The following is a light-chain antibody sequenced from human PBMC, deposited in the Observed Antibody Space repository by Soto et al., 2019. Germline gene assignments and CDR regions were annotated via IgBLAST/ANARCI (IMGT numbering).Light chain of an antibody. CDR1: QSINNY. V-gene: IGKV3-11*01. Sequence: EIVLTQSPVTLSLSPGERATLSCRASQSINNYLAWYQQKPGQPPRLLIYDASNRATAIPVRFSGSGSGPDFTLNISSPEPEDSAVYYCQYRGIWPPGATFGGGTKVEIK. CDR2: DAS. J-gene: IGKJ4*01. CDR3: QYRGIWPPGAT.